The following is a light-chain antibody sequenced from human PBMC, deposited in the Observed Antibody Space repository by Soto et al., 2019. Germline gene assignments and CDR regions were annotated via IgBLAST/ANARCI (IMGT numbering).Light chain of an antibody. CDR3: QQYNNWPPWT. Sequence: MISHSPPPLSVSPGGRATLSSRARQSISTSLAWYQQTAGQPPRLLIYGASTRATGIPARFSGSGSGTEFTLTITSLQSEDFTVYYCQQYNNWPPWTFGQGTKV. CDR1: QSISTS. J-gene: IGKJ1*01. V-gene: IGKV3-15*01. CDR2: GAS.